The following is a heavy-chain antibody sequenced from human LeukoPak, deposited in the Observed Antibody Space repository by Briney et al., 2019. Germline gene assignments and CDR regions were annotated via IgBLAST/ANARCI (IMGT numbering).Heavy chain of an antibody. CDR2: IYYSGST. CDR3: ARRALGVGATTPDDY. Sequence: SETLSLTCTVSGGSFISSSYYWGWVRQPPGKGLEWIGSIYYSGSTYYNPSLKSRVTISVDTSKNQFSLKLSSVTAADTAVYYCARRALGVGATTPDDYWGQGTLVTVSS. V-gene: IGHV4-39*01. CDR1: GGSFISSSYY. J-gene: IGHJ4*02. D-gene: IGHD1-26*01.